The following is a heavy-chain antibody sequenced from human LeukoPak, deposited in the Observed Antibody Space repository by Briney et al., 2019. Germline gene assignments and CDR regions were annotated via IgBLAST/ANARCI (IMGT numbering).Heavy chain of an antibody. CDR1: GFTFSSYE. CDR3: ARDRWTVTHFDY. CDR2: ISSSGSTI. Sequence: GGSLRLSCAASGFTFSSYEMNWVRQAPGKGLGWVSYISSSGSTIYYADSVKGLFTISRDNAKNSLYLQMNSLRAEDTAVYYCARDRWTVTHFDYWGQGTLVTVSS. D-gene: IGHD4-17*01. J-gene: IGHJ4*02. V-gene: IGHV3-48*03.